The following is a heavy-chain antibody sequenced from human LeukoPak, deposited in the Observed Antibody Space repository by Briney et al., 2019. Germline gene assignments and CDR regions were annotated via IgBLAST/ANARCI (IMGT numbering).Heavy chain of an antibody. V-gene: IGHV1-24*01. Sequence: ASVKVSCKVSGYTLTELSMHWVRQAPGKGLEWMGGFDPEDGETIYAQKFQGGVTMTEDTSTDTAYMELSSLRSEDTAVYYCATSSSSWSPQFDYWGQGTLVTVSS. CDR1: GYTLTELS. CDR3: ATSSSSWSPQFDY. D-gene: IGHD6-13*01. CDR2: FDPEDGET. J-gene: IGHJ4*02.